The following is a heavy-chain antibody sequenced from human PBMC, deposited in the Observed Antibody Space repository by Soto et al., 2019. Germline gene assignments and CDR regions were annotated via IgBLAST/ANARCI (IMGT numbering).Heavy chain of an antibody. Sequence: QITLKESGPPLVKPTQTLTLTCTFSGFSLTTAKVGVGWIRQPPGKAPEWLALIYWDDDKRYSPSLKSRLSITNATSKNQVVLRMTTMGPADTATYYCAHRSGFGELSYWGQGTLVIVSS. CDR3: AHRSGFGELSY. J-gene: IGHJ4*02. CDR1: GFSLTTAKVG. D-gene: IGHD3-10*01. V-gene: IGHV2-5*02. CDR2: IYWDDDK.